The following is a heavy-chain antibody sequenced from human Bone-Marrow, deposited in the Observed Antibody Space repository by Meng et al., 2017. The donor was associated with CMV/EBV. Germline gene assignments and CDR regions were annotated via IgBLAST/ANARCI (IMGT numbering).Heavy chain of an antibody. Sequence: SGFSLSNSGVGGGWIRQPPGKALEWLALIYWNDDKRYSPSLKSRPTITKDTSKNQVVLTMTNMDPVDTATYYCAHRRHPSSGWPFDYWGQGTLVTVSS. J-gene: IGHJ4*02. CDR2: IYWNDDK. CDR1: GFSLSNSGVG. V-gene: IGHV2-5*01. CDR3: AHRRHPSSGWPFDY. D-gene: IGHD6-19*01.